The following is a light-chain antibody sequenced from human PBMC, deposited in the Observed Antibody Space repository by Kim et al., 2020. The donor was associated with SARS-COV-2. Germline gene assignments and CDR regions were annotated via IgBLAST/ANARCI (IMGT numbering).Light chain of an antibody. J-gene: IGKJ2*02. CDR2: GAS. Sequence: PGERATLSCRASQSVSSSYLAWYQQKPGQAPRLLIYGASSRATGIPDRFSGSGSGTDFTLTISRLEPEDFAVYYCQQYGSSPPLCTFGQGTKLEI. V-gene: IGKV3-20*01. CDR3: QQYGSSPPLCT. CDR1: QSVSSSY.